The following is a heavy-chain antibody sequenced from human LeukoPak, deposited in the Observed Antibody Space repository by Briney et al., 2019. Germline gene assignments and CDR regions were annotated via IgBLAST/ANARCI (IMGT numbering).Heavy chain of an antibody. V-gene: IGHV1-2*02. CDR1: GYTFTGYY. J-gene: IGHJ4*02. CDR3: ARGTYYYDSSGYYYVLDY. Sequence: ASVKVSCKASGYTFTGYYMHWVRQAPGLGFEWMGWINPKSGGTSYPQKFQGRVTMTRDTSISTAYMELSRLRSDDTAVYYCARGTYYYDSSGYYYVLDYWGQGTLVTVSS. D-gene: IGHD3-22*01. CDR2: INPKSGGT.